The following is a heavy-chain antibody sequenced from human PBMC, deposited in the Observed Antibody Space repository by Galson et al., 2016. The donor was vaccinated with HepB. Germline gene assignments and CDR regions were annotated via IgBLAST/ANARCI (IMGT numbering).Heavy chain of an antibody. CDR1: GFTFSSHW. CDR2: INTDGSST. Sequence: SLRLSCADSGFTFSSHWMHWVRQAPGKGLVWVSRINTDGSSTSYADSVKGRFTISRDNAKNTLYLQMNSLRAEDTAVYYCARGGSRPIDYWGQGTLVTVSS. D-gene: IGHD1-26*01. V-gene: IGHV3-74*01. CDR3: ARGGSRPIDY. J-gene: IGHJ4*02.